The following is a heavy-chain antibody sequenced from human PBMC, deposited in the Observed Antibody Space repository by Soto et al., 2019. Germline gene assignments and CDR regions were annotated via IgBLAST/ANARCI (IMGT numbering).Heavy chain of an antibody. CDR2: IHNSGSA. V-gene: IGHV4-59*08. D-gene: IGHD6-13*01. J-gene: IGHJ4*02. Sequence: SETLCLTCSVSGGYFWSWIRQPPGKGLEWIGYIHNSGSANYSPSLKGRVTIAVDTSKNQLSLKLASVTAADTAVYFCASHPRRAAGFDYWGPGALVTVSS. CDR1: GGYF. CDR3: ASHPRRAAGFDY.